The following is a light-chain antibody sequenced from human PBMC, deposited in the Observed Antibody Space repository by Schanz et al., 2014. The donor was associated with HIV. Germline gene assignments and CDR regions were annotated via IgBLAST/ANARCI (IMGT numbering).Light chain of an antibody. Sequence: QSVLTQPPSMSGAPGQRVTISCTGSSSNIGAGYDVPWYQQLPRTAPKLLIYGNSNRPSGVPDRFSGSKSGTSASLAITGLQAEDEADYYCAAWGDSLDGWVFGGGTKLTVL. V-gene: IGLV1-40*01. CDR1: SSNIGAGYD. CDR2: GNS. J-gene: IGLJ3*02. CDR3: AAWGDSLDGWV.